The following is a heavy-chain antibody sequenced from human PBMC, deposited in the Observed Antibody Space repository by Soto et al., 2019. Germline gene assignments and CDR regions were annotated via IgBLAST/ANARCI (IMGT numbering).Heavy chain of an antibody. V-gene: IGHV4-4*02. Sequence: QVQLQESGPGLVQPSGTLSLTCAVSGDSITGDNWWSWVRQSPGKGLEWIGEIHHSGATNYNPSLKSRVTISVDNSKNQFSLKLNSVTAADTAMFYCATQGFYRMGVWGRGTTVTVSS. J-gene: IGHJ6*02. CDR1: GDSITGDNW. CDR2: IHHSGAT. CDR3: ATQGFYRMGV.